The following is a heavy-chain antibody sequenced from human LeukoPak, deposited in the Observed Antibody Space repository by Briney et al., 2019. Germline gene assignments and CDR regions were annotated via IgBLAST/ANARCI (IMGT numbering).Heavy chain of an antibody. CDR1: GFTFSTYA. J-gene: IGHJ4*02. CDR2: ISGSGGTT. D-gene: IGHD5-18*01. Sequence: PGGSLRLSCAASGFTFSTYAMSWVRQAPAKGLEWVSAISGSGGTTYYADSVKGRFTISRDNSKNTLYLQMNSLRVEDTAVYYCAARYGYGSYYFDYWGQGTLVTVS. V-gene: IGHV3-23*01. CDR3: AARYGYGSYYFDY.